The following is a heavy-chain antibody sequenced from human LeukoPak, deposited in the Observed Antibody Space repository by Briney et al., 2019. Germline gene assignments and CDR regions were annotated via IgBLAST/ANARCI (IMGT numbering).Heavy chain of an antibody. V-gene: IGHV3-13*01. Sequence: RGSLRLSCAASGFTFSSYDMHWVRQATGKGLEWVSAIGTAGDTYYPGSVKGRFTISRENAKNSLYLQMNSLRAGDTAVYYCARGGITFGGVIVLGMDVWGQGTTVTVSS. CDR2: IGTAGDT. J-gene: IGHJ6*02. CDR3: ARGGITFGGVIVLGMDV. CDR1: GFTFSSYD. D-gene: IGHD3-16*02.